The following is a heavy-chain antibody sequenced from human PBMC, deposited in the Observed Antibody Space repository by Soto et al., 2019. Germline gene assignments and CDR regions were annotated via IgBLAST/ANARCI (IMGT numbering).Heavy chain of an antibody. J-gene: IGHJ4*02. D-gene: IGHD6-19*01. CDR3: ARGRVEDSSGWATYFDY. CDR1: GFTFSGYS. Sequence: EAQLVESGGSLVQPGGSLRLSCAASGFTFSGYSMFWVRQAPGKGLEYVSAINTNGVNTFYAKSVKGRFTISRDNSKNTMYLQMGSLRAEDMAVYYCARGRVEDSSGWATYFDYWGQGTLVTVSS. V-gene: IGHV3-64*01. CDR2: INTNGVNT.